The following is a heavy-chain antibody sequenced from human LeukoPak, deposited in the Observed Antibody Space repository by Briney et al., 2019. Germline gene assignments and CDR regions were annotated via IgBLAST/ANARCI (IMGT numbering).Heavy chain of an antibody. CDR1: GGSFSGYY. J-gene: IGHJ4*02. CDR2: INHSGST. D-gene: IGHD5-12*01. Sequence: SETPSLTCAVYGGSFSGYYWSWIRQPPGKGLEWIGEINHSGSTNYNPSLKSRVTISVDTSKNQFSLKLSSVTAADTAVYYCARGAKRGYSGYDLIDYWGQGTLVTVSS. V-gene: IGHV4-34*01. CDR3: ARGAKRGYSGYDLIDY.